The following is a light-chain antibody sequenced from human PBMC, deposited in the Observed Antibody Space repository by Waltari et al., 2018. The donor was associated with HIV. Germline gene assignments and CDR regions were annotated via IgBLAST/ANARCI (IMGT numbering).Light chain of an antibody. CDR3: QSYVNSLSGSDVI. Sequence: QSALIQPPSVSGSPGQSVALPCTATSSDVGSFKYVSWYQQHPGKAPKLMIYDVTKWPSGVPDRFSGSKSGNTASLTVTGLQADDEADYYCQSYVNSLSGSDVIFGGGTKLTVL. J-gene: IGLJ2*01. CDR2: DVT. CDR1: SSDVGSFKY. V-gene: IGLV2-8*01.